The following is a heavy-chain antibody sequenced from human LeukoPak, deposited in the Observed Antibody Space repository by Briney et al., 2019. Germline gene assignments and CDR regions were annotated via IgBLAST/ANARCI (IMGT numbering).Heavy chain of an antibody. CDR1: GFTFTDYY. V-gene: IGHV3-11*06. J-gene: IGHJ4*02. CDR2: VSYTSSST. CDR3: ARGQYSLDY. Sequence: GGSLRLSCAASGFTFTDYYMSWIRQAPGKGLEWISYVSYTSSSTTYADSVKGRFTISRDNAKNSLYLQMNSLKAEDTAVYYCARGQYSLDYWGQGTLVTVSS. D-gene: IGHD2-21*01.